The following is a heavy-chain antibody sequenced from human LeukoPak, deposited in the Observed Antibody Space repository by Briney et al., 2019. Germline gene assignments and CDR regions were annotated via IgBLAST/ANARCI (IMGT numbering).Heavy chain of an antibody. D-gene: IGHD3-3*01. V-gene: IGHV1-18*04. CDR1: GYTFTGYY. Sequence: ASVKVSCKASGYTFTGYYMHWVRQAPGQGLEWMGWIGAYNGNTNYAQKLQGRVTMTTDTSTSTAYMELRSLRSDDTAVYYCAREGITIFGVTYYNWFDPWGQGTLVTVSS. CDR3: AREGITIFGVTYYNWFDP. CDR2: IGAYNGNT. J-gene: IGHJ5*02.